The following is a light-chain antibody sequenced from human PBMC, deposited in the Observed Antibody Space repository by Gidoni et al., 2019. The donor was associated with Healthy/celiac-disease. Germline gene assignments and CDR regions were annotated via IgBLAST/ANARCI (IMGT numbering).Light chain of an antibody. V-gene: IGLV1-44*01. CDR3: AAWDDSLNGYV. J-gene: IGLJ1*01. CDR1: SSNIGSNT. CDR2: SNN. Sequence: QSVLTQPPSASGTPGQRATISCSGSSSNIGSNTVNWYHQLPGTAPKLLIYSNNQRPSGVPDRFSGSKSGTSASLAISGLQSEDEADYYCAAWDDSLNGYVFGTGTKVTVL.